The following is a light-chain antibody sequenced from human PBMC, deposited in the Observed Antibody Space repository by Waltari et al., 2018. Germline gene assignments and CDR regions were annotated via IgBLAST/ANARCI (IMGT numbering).Light chain of an antibody. CDR3: QSYDSSLSGSV. Sequence: QSVLTQPPSVSGAPGQEVTIPCTGSSPNIGAGYAVHWYQQLPETAPKLLIYNNFDRPSGVPDRFSASKSDTSASLAITGLQADDEAHYYCQSYDSSLSGSVFGGGTKLTVL. CDR2: NNF. CDR1: SPNIGAGYA. J-gene: IGLJ3*02. V-gene: IGLV1-40*01.